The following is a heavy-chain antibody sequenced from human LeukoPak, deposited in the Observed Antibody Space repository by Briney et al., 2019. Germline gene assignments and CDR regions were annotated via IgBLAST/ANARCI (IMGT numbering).Heavy chain of an antibody. CDR1: GYTFTSYG. Sequence: ASVKVSCKASGYTFTSYGIRWVREAPGQGLEWMVWISAYNGNTNYAQKLQGRVTMTTDTSTSIAYMELRSLRSDDTAVYYCARGEYSSSSKPFYYFDYWGQGTLVTVSS. J-gene: IGHJ4*02. D-gene: IGHD6-6*01. CDR3: ARGEYSSSSKPFYYFDY. V-gene: IGHV1-18*01. CDR2: ISAYNGNT.